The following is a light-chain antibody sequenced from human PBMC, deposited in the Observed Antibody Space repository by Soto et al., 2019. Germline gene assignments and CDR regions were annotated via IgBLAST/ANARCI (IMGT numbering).Light chain of an antibody. V-gene: IGLV2-23*02. Sequence: QAVVTQPPSMSGSPGQSITISCTGTSSDVGSYYPVSWFQQHPGKAPNLIIYEVNKRPSVVSDRFSGSKSGNTTSPTISGLQAADEAEYYCCSDAGDTTFFVFGTGTKLTVL. CDR2: EVN. J-gene: IGLJ1*01. CDR3: CSDAGDTTFFV. CDR1: SSDVGSYYP.